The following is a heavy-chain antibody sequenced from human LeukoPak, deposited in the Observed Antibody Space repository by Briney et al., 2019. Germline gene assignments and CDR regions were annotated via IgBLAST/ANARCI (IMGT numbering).Heavy chain of an antibody. V-gene: IGHV1-2*02. CDR2: IHLNSGDT. CDR1: GYTFTGYY. Sequence: ASVKVSCKASGYTFTGYYMHWVRQAPGQGLEWMGWIHLNSGDTNSAQKFQGRVTLTRDTSITTAYMDLTRLTSDDTAVYYCARKPPGSSGCDYWGQGTLVAVSS. D-gene: IGHD3-22*01. J-gene: IGHJ4*02. CDR3: ARKPPGSSGCDY.